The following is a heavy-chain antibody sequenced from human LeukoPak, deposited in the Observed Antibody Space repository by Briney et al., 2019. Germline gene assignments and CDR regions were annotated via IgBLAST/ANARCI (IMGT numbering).Heavy chain of an antibody. CDR1: GGTFSSYA. V-gene: IGHV1-46*01. J-gene: IGHJ5*02. Sequence: ASVKVSCKASGGTFSSYAISWVRQAPGQGLEWMGIINPSGGSTSYAQKFQGRVTMTRDTSTSTVYMELSSLRSEDTAVYYCARNLPPSGFDPWGQGTRVTVSS. CDR3: ARNLPPSGFDP. CDR2: INPSGGST.